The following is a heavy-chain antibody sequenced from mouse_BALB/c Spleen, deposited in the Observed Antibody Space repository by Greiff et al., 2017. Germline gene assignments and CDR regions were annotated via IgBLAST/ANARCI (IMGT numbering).Heavy chain of an antibody. V-gene: IGHV2-9*02. CDR3: ARDAGYQAWFAY. J-gene: IGHJ3*01. Sequence: VKVVESGPGLVAPSQSLSITCTVSGFSLTSYGVHWVRQPPGKGLEWLGVISAGGSTNYNSALMSRLSISKDNSKSQVFLKMNSLQTDDTAMYYCARDAGYQAWFAYWGQGTLVTVSA. CDR2: ISAGGST. CDR1: GFSLTSYG. D-gene: IGHD3-2*02.